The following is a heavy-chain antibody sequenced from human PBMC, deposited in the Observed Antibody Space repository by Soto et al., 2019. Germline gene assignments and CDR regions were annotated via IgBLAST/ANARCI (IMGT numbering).Heavy chain of an antibody. V-gene: IGHV1-69*13. CDR3: ARVPVRDSSGIDY. Sequence: SVKVSCKASGYTFTSYPTHWVRQAPGQRLEWMGGIIPIFGTANYAQKFQGRVTITADESTSTAYMELSSLRSEDTAVYYCARVPVRDSSGIDYWGQGTLVTVSS. CDR1: GYTFTSYP. J-gene: IGHJ4*02. D-gene: IGHD3-22*01. CDR2: IIPIFGTA.